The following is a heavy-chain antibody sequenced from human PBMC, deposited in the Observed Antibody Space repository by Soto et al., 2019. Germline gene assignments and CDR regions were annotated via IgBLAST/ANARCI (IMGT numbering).Heavy chain of an antibody. D-gene: IGHD1-26*01. Sequence: QVQLVESGGGVVQPGRSLRLSCAASGFTFSSYAMHWVRQAPGKGLARVAVISYDGSNKYYADSVKGRFTISRDNSKNTLYLQMNSLRAEDTAVYYCARDGLFEGELPPYCFDYWGQGTLVTVSS. V-gene: IGHV3-30-3*01. CDR3: ARDGLFEGELPPYCFDY. CDR2: ISYDGSNK. CDR1: GFTFSSYA. J-gene: IGHJ4*02.